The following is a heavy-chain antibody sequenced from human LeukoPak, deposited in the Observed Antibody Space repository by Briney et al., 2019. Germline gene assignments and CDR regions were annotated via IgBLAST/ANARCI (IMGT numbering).Heavy chain of an antibody. Sequence: GGSLRLSCAASGFTFSSYSMMWVRQAPGKGLEWVSYISSSSTTIHYADSVKGRFTISRDNAKNSVYLQMNSLRAEDTAVYYCARDSRYYGSGNWGQGTLVTVSS. V-gene: IGHV3-48*01. CDR3: ARDSRYYGSGN. J-gene: IGHJ4*02. D-gene: IGHD3-10*01. CDR1: GFTFSSYS. CDR2: ISSSSTTI.